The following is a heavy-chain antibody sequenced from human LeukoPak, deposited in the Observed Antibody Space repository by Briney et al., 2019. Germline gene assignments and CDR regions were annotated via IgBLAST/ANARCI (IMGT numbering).Heavy chain of an antibody. J-gene: IGHJ4*02. D-gene: IGHD5-12*01. CDR2: ISGSGGST. Sequence: GSLRLSCAASGFTFSSYAMSWVRQAPGRGLEWVSAISGSGGSTYYADSVKGRFTISRDNSKNTLYLQMNSLRAEDTAVYYCAKFRGYDFVYYFDYWGQGTLVTVSS. CDR3: AKFRGYDFVYYFDY. CDR1: GFTFSSYA. V-gene: IGHV3-23*01.